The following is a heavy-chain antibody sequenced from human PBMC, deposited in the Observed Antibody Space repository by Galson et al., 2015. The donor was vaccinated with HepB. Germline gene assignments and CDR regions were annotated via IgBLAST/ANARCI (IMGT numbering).Heavy chain of an antibody. D-gene: IGHD1-1*01. CDR3: ARSWYNWNDSDAFDI. Sequence: SETLSLTCAVYGGSFSGYYWSWIRQPPGKGLEWIGEINHSGSTNYNPSLKSRVTISVDTSKNQFSLKLSSVTAADTAVYYCARSWYNWNDSDAFDIWGQGTMVTVSS. J-gene: IGHJ3*02. CDR1: GGSFSGYY. V-gene: IGHV4-34*01. CDR2: INHSGST.